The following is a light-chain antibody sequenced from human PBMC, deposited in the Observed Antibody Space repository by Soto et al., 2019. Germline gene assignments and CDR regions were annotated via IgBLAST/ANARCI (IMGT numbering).Light chain of an antibody. Sequence: QSVLTQPASVSGSPGQSITISCTGTSSDVGGYNYVSWYQQHPGKAPKLMIYDVSNRPSGVSNRFSGSKSGNTASLFISGLQAEDEADYYCSSYTSSSKVFGTGTKVTVL. CDR1: SSDVGGYNY. CDR3: SSYTSSSKV. V-gene: IGLV2-14*01. J-gene: IGLJ1*01. CDR2: DVS.